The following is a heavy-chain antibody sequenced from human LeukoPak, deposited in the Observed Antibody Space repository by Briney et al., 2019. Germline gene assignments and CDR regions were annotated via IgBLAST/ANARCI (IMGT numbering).Heavy chain of an antibody. V-gene: IGHV1-69*05. CDR2: IIPIFGTA. CDR1: GGTFSSYA. J-gene: IGHJ5*02. D-gene: IGHD3-22*01. CDR3: ARAWDYYDSSGQGWFDP. Sequence: SVKVSCKASGGTFSSYAISWVRQAPGQGLEWMGRIIPIFGTANYAQKFQGRVTITTDESTSTAYMELGGLRSEDTAVYYCARAWDYYDSSGQGWFDPWGQGTLVTVSS.